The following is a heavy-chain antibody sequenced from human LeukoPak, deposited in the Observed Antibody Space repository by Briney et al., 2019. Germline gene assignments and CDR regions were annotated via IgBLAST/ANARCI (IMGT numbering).Heavy chain of an antibody. Sequence: ASVKVSCKASGYTFTSYYMHWVRQAPGQGLEWVGIITPSGGSTSYAQKFQGRVTMTRDTSTSTVYMELSSLRSEDTAVYYCARGAITMVRGVIPGDYWGQGTLVTVSS. CDR1: GYTFTSYY. V-gene: IGHV1-46*01. CDR3: ARGAITMVRGVIPGDY. J-gene: IGHJ4*02. D-gene: IGHD3-10*01. CDR2: ITPSGGST.